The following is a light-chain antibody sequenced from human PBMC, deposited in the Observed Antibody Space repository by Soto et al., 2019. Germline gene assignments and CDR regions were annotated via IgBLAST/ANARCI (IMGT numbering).Light chain of an antibody. CDR3: QQYENLPIT. J-gene: IGKJ5*01. Sequence: QMTQYPSSLSASVGDRVTITCQASLDIITLLNWYQEKPGQTPKLLIFDASNLEVGVPSRFSGGGSGTHFTLTITSLQPEDVATYYCQQYENLPITFGQGTRLENK. V-gene: IGKV1-33*01. CDR2: DAS. CDR1: LDIITL.